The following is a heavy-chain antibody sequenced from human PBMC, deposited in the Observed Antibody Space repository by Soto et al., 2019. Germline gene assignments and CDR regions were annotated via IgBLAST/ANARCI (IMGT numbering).Heavy chain of an antibody. D-gene: IGHD3-10*02. Sequence: SETLSLTCAVSGGSISSGGYSWSWIRQPPGKGLEWIGYIYHSGSTYYNPSLKSRVTISVDRSKNQFSLKLSSVTAADTAVYYCARVFGELLSGKYSYYGMDVWGQGHTVTVSS. V-gene: IGHV4-30-2*01. J-gene: IGHJ6*02. CDR2: IYHSGST. CDR3: ARVFGELLSGKYSYYGMDV. CDR1: GGSISSGGYS.